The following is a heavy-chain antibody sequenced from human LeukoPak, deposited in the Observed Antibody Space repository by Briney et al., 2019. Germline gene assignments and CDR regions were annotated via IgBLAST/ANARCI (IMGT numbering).Heavy chain of an antibody. D-gene: IGHD4-23*01. J-gene: IGHJ3*02. CDR1: GDSVSSSSYY. V-gene: IGHV4-61*01. Sequence: SETLSLTCTVSGDSVSSSSYYWSWIRQPPGKGLECIGYIYYSGSTNYNPSLKSRVTISVDTSKNQFSLKLSSVTAADTAVYYCARNGGGGDSDAFDIWGQGTMVTVSS. CDR3: ARNGGGGDSDAFDI. CDR2: IYYSGST.